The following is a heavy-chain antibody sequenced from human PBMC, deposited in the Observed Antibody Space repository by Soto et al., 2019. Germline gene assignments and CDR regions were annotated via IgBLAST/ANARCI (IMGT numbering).Heavy chain of an antibody. CDR2: ISSSSSYI. D-gene: IGHD3-22*01. CDR3: ASCDRRETYYYDSSGLCAIDY. CDR1: GFTFSSYS. J-gene: IGHJ4*02. V-gene: IGHV3-21*01. Sequence: VGSLRLSCAASGFTFSSYSMNWVRQAPGKGLEWVSSISSSSSYIYYADSVKGRFTISRDNAKNSLYLQMNSLRAEDTAVYYCASCDRRETYYYDSSGLCAIDYWGQGTLVTVSS.